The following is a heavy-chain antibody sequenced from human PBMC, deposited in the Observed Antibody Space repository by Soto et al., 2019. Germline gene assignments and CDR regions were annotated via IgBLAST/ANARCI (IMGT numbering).Heavy chain of an antibody. CDR3: AREGGSYDSGGYLIRGAFDI. D-gene: IGHD3-22*01. J-gene: IGHJ3*02. V-gene: IGHV4-31*03. CDR2: NHYRRTS. CDR1: AGSLTPGDYC. Sequence: SETLSLTCTVAAGSLTPGDYCWNWIRQHPGRGREGIGSNHYRRTSYYNPSLQSRLSISVDTSKSQFSLPLNSVTAADTAMYYCAREGGSYDSGGYLIRGAFDIWGQGTMVTVSS.